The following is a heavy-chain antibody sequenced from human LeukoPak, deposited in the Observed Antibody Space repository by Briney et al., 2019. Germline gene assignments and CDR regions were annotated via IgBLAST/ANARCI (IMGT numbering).Heavy chain of an antibody. CDR2: INSDGSST. J-gene: IGHJ5*02. CDR1: GFTFSSYW. CDR3: ARALLKYQPNWFDP. V-gene: IGHV3-74*01. Sequence: PGGSLRLSCAASGFTFSSYWMHWARQAPGKGLVWDSLINSDGSSTSYADSVKGRFTISRDNAKNTLYLQMNSLRAEDTAVYYCARALLKYQPNWFDPWRQGTLVTVSS. D-gene: IGHD2-2*01.